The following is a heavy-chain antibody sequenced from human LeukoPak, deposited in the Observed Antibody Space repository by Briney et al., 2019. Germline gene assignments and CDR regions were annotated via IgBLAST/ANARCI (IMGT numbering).Heavy chain of an antibody. Sequence: ASVKVSCKASGYTFTSYDINWVRQAPGQGLEWMGWMNPNSGNTGYAQKFQGRVTMTRNTSISTAYMELSSLRSEDAAVYYCARIVRDYYYYYYMDVWGKGTTVTISS. V-gene: IGHV1-8*01. CDR1: GYTFTSYD. D-gene: IGHD3-16*02. J-gene: IGHJ6*03. CDR3: ARIVRDYYYYYYMDV. CDR2: MNPNSGNT.